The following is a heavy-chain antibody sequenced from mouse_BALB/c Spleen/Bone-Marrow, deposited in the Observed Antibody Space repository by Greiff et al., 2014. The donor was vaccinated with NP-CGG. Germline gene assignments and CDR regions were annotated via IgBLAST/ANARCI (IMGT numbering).Heavy chain of an antibody. J-gene: IGHJ4*01. D-gene: IGHD1-1*01. V-gene: IGHV14-3*02. CDR2: IDPANGST. Sequence: EVHLVESGAELVKPGASVKLSCTASGFNIKDTYMHWVKQRPEQGLEWIGRIDPANGSTNYDPRFQGKATITADTSSNTAYLQLSSLTSEDTAVYYCARYGGRYYAMDYWGQGTSVTVSS. CDR3: ARYGGRYYAMDY. CDR1: GFNIKDTY.